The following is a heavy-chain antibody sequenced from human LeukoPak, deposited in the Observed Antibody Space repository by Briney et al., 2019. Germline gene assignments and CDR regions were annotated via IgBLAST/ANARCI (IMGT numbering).Heavy chain of an antibody. CDR3: AKALLVQYFDY. CDR2: INNSSSYI. Sequence: GGSLRLSCAASGFTFSSYTLNWVRQAPGKGLEWVSSINNSSSYIYYADSVKGRFTVSRDKSKKMVYLQMNSLRAEDTAVYYCAKALLVQYFDYWGQGTLVTVSS. D-gene: IGHD6-6*01. CDR1: GFTFSSYT. J-gene: IGHJ4*02. V-gene: IGHV3-21*04.